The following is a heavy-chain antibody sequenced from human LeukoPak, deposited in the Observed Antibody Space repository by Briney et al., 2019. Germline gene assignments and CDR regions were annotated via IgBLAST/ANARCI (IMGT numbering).Heavy chain of an antibody. CDR3: ARDNNYYDSSGYYGIDY. V-gene: IGHV1-2*02. J-gene: IGHJ4*02. Sequence: ASVKVSCKASGYTFTGYYMHWVRQAPGQGLEWMGWINPNSGGTNYAQKFQGRVTMTRDTSISTAYMELSRLRSDDTAVYYCARDNNYYDSSGYYGIDYWGQGTLVTVPS. D-gene: IGHD3-22*01. CDR1: GYTFTGYY. CDR2: INPNSGGT.